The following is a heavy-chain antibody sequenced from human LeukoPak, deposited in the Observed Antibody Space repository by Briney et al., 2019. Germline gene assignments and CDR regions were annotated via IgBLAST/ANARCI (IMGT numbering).Heavy chain of an antibody. Sequence: PGGSLRLSCAASGFTVGSNYMSWVRQAPGKGLEWVSLIYGSGTTYYADSVKGRFTISRDNSKNTLYLQMNSLRAEDTAVYYCASNRFGYSIDYWGQGTLVTVSS. CDR2: IYGSGTT. CDR3: ASNRFGYSIDY. J-gene: IGHJ4*02. CDR1: GFTVGSNY. V-gene: IGHV3-66*02. D-gene: IGHD5-24*01.